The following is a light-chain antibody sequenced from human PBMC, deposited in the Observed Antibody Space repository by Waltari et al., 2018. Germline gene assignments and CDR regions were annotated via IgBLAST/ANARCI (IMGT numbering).Light chain of an antibody. CDR2: EVS. V-gene: IGLV2-23*02. CDR3: CSYAGTIPFV. J-gene: IGLJ1*01. Sequence: QSALTQTASVSGSPGQSITISCTGTSSDIGSFNLVSWYQQHPGKAPKLMIYEVSQQPSGFSNRFSGPKSANTASVTISGLQAEDEADYYCCSYAGTIPFVFGTGTKVTGL. CDR1: SSDIGSFNL.